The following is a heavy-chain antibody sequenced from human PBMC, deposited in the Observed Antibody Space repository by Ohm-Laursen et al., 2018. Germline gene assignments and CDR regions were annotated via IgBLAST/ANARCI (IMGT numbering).Heavy chain of an antibody. V-gene: IGHV4-59*08. CDR1: GGSISSYY. Sequence: SQTLFLTCTVSGGSISSYYWSWIRQPPGKGLEWIGYIYYSGSTNYNPSLKSRVTISVDTSKNQFSLKLSSVTAADTAVYYCARAHYYDSSGYYYDDAFDIWGQGTMVTVSS. CDR3: ARAHYYDSSGYYYDDAFDI. J-gene: IGHJ3*02. D-gene: IGHD3-22*01. CDR2: IYYSGST.